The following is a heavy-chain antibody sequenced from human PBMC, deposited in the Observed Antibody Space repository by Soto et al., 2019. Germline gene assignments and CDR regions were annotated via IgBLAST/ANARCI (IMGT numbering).Heavy chain of an antibody. D-gene: IGHD6-6*01. CDR2: INPNSGGT. CDR3: AREKQLVRDYYYYGMDV. CDR1: GYTFTGYY. V-gene: IGHV1-2*04. Sequence: ASVKVSCKASGYTFTGYYMHWVRQAPGQGLEWMGWINPNSGGTNYAQEFQGWVTMTRDTSISTAYMELSRLRSDDTAVYYCAREKQLVRDYYYYGMDVWGQGTTVTVSS. J-gene: IGHJ6*02.